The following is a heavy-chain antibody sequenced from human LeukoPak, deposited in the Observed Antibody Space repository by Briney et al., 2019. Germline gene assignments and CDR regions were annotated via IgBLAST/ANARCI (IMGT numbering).Heavy chain of an antibody. CDR3: ARWTGDSTVTGFGY. Sequence: GASVKVSCKASGGTFSSYAISWVRQATGQGLEWMGWMNPNSGNTGYAQKFQGRVTMTRNTSISTAYMELSSLRSEDTAVYYCARWTGDSTVTGFGYWGQGTLVTVSS. V-gene: IGHV1-8*02. CDR1: GGTFSSYA. J-gene: IGHJ4*02. D-gene: IGHD4-17*01. CDR2: MNPNSGNT.